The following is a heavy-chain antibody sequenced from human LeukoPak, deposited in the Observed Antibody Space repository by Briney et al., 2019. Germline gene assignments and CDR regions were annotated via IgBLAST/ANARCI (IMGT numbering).Heavy chain of an antibody. CDR1: GFTFDDYA. J-gene: IGHJ4*02. CDR3: AKDQDIVLMVYATRVFDY. CDR2: ISWNSGSI. V-gene: IGHV3-9*01. D-gene: IGHD2-8*01. Sequence: PGRSLRLSCAASGFTFDDYAMHWVRQAPGKGLEWVSGISWNSGSIGYVDSVKGRFTISRDNAKNSLYLQMNSLRAEDTALYYCAKDQDIVLMVYATRVFDYWGQGTLVTASS.